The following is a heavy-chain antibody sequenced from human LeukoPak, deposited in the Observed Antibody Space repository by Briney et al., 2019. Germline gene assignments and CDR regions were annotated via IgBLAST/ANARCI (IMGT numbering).Heavy chain of an antibody. CDR2: FDPEDGET. CDR1: GYTLTELS. Sequence: ASVKVSCKVSGYTLTELSMHWVRQAPGKGLEWRGGFDPEDGETIYAQKFQGRVTMTEDTSTDTAYMELSSLRSEDTAVYYCATAEWRYYPYFDYWGQGTLVTASS. CDR3: ATAEWRYYPYFDY. J-gene: IGHJ4*02. D-gene: IGHD3-22*01. V-gene: IGHV1-24*01.